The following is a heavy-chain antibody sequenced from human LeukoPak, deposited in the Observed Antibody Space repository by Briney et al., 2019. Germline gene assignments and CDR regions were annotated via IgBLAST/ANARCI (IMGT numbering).Heavy chain of an antibody. CDR1: GYTFTGYY. D-gene: IGHD4-17*01. Sequence: ASVKVSCKASGYTFTGYYMHWVRQAPGQGLEWMGWINPNSGGTNYAQKFQGRVTMTRDTSISTAYMELSRLRAEDTAVYYCAKRTGYFDYVGHFDYWGQGTLVTVSS. CDR2: INPNSGGT. V-gene: IGHV1-2*02. J-gene: IGHJ4*02. CDR3: AKRTGYFDYVGHFDY.